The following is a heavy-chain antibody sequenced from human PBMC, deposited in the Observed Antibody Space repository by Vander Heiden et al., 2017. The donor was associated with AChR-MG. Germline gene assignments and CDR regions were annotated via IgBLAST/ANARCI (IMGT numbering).Heavy chain of an antibody. CDR3: ARDLAIAARLGAINDY. J-gene: IGHJ4*02. CDR2: IIPIFGTA. CDR1: GGTFSSYA. Sequence: QVQLAQSGAEVKKPGSSVKVSCKASGGTFSSYAISWVRQAPGQGLEWMGGIIPIFGTANYAQKFQGRVTITADESTSTAYMELSSLRSEDTAVYYCARDLAIAARLGAINDYWGQGTLVTVSS. D-gene: IGHD6-6*01. V-gene: IGHV1-69*01.